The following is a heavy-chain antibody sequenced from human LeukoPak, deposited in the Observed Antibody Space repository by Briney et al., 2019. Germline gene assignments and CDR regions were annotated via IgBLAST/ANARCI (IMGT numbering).Heavy chain of an antibody. CDR3: AKGDLSLLDWQWLVLGAFDI. D-gene: IGHD6-19*01. J-gene: IGHJ3*02. CDR1: GFTFSSYG. CDR2: ISGSGGST. V-gene: IGHV3-23*01. Sequence: PGGSLRLSYAASGFTFSSYGMSWVRQAPGKGLEWVSAISGSGGSTYYADSVKGRFTISRDNSKNTLYLQMNSLRAEDTAVYYCAKGDLSLLDWQWLVLGAFDIWGQGTMVTVSS.